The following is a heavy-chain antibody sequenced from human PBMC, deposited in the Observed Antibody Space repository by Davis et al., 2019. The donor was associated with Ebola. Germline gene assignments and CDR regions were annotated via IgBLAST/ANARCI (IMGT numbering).Heavy chain of an antibody. CDR3: ARDTYYYYNTMDV. J-gene: IGHJ6*04. Sequence: PGGSLRLSCVVSGFTFSKYAMSWVRQAPGKGLEWVSTLGTSADTYYADSVKGRFTISRDNSKNTLYLQMNSLRAEDTAVYYCARDTYYYYNTMDVWGKGTTVTVSS. V-gene: IGHV3-23*01. CDR1: GFTFSKYA. CDR2: LGTSADT.